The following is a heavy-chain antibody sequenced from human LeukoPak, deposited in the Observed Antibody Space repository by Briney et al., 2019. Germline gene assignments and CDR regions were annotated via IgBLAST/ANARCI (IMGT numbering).Heavy chain of an antibody. D-gene: IGHD1-26*01. J-gene: IGHJ4*02. CDR2: TYYRSSWYN. CDR3: ARQGRSGASYSGLDS. V-gene: IGHV6-1*01. Sequence: SQTLSLTCAISGDSVSSNSAAWNWIRQSPSRGLEWLGRTYYRSSWYNDYTLSLRGRITVDPGTSKNQFSPQLNSVSPEDTAVYYCARQGRSGASYSGLDSWGQGTLVTVSS. CDR1: GDSVSSNSAA.